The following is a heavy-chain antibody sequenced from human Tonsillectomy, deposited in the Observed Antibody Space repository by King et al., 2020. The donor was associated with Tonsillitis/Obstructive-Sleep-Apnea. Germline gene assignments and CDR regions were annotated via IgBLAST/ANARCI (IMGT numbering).Heavy chain of an antibody. V-gene: IGHV3-9*01. CDR3: AKDHMITFGGVIIDI. J-gene: IGHJ3*02. CDR2: INWNSGFV. D-gene: IGHD3-16*01. Sequence: QLVQSGGGLVQPGRSLRLSCVASGFSFDDYAMHWVRQAPGKGLEWVSGINWNSGFVGYAVSVKGRFTISRDNAKHSLYLKMNSLRAEDTALYYCAKDHMITFGGVIIDIWGQGTMVTVSS. CDR1: GFSFDDYA.